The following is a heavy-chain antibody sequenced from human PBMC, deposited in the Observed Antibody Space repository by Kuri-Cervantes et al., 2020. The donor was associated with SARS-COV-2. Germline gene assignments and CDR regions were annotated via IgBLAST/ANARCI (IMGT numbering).Heavy chain of an antibody. CDR2: INYSGST. Sequence: SQTLSLTCAVYGGSFSGYYWSWIRQPPGKGLEWIGEINYSGSTNYNPSLKSRVTISVDTSKNQFSLKLSSVTAADTAVYYCARDGVEGRGYDYLWYYYYYMDVWGKGTTVTVSS. CDR3: ARDGVEGRGYDYLWYYYYYMDV. D-gene: IGHD5-12*01. CDR1: GGSFSGYY. V-gene: IGHV4-34*01. J-gene: IGHJ6*03.